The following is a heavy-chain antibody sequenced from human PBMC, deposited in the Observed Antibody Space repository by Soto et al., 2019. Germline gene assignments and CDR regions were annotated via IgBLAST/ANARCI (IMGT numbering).Heavy chain of an antibody. V-gene: IGHV3-48*03. CDR1: GFAFSSYE. CDR2: ISSTASTI. D-gene: IGHD3-10*01. Sequence: GGSLRLSCAASGFAFSSYEMNWVRQSPGKGLEWLSYISSTASTIHYADSVKGRFTISRDNANNSVYLQMNSLTADDSAVYYCARAAGIMTRGFHGMDVRGQGTTVTVSS. CDR3: ARAAGIMTRGFHGMDV. J-gene: IGHJ6*02.